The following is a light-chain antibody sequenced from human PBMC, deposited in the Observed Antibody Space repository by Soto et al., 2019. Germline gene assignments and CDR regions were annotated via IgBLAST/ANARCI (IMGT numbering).Light chain of an antibody. CDR2: GAS. V-gene: IGKV3-15*01. CDR3: QQYIDWAPLT. J-gene: IGKJ4*01. CDR1: QSVSSN. Sequence: ETEMTQSPATLSVSPGERATLSCRASQSVSSNLAWYQQRPGQAPRLVVYGASTSATGLPARFSGSASGTEFTLTISSLQSEDFAVYYCQQYIDWAPLTFGGGTKVEIK.